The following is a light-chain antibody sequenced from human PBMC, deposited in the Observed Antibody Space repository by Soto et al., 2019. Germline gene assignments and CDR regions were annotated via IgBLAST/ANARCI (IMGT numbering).Light chain of an antibody. CDR3: QSYDSSLSGPSYV. CDR2: GNS. CDR1: SSNIGAGYD. V-gene: IGLV1-40*01. Sequence: QSVLTQPPSVSGAPGQRVTISCTGSSSNIGAGYDVHWYQHLPGTAPKLLIYGNSNRPSGVPDRFSGSKSGTSASLAITGLQAEDAADYYCQSYDSSLSGPSYVFGTGTKLTVL. J-gene: IGLJ1*01.